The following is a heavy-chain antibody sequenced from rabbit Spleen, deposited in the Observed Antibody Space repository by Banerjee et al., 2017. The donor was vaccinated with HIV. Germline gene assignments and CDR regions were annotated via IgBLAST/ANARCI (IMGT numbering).Heavy chain of an antibody. D-gene: IGHD7-1*01. V-gene: IGHV1S45*01. CDR3: ARDTGTSFSTYGMDL. CDR1: GFSFSNSDY. Sequence: QEQLEESGGDLVKPGASLTLTCTASGFSFSNSDYMCWVRQAPGKGLEWISCIAGSSSDFTYSATWAKGRFTISKTSSTTVTLQMTSLTVADTATYFCARDTGTSFSTYGMDLWGQGTLVTVS. CDR2: IAGSSSDFT. J-gene: IGHJ6*01.